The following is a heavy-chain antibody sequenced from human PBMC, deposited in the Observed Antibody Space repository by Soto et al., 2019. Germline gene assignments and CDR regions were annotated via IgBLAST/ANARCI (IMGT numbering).Heavy chain of an antibody. J-gene: IGHJ4*02. CDR2: IYYSTKT. CDR1: GASVSSDSYY. V-gene: IGHV4-61*01. Sequence: QEQLQESGPGLVKPSETLSLTCTVSGASVSSDSYYWSWIRQPPGKGLEWIGYIYYSTKTNFNPSLKSRVAMFVDTSKNQFSLILTSVTTADTAVYCCARANIAAAGVVYLWGQGTLVTVSS. CDR3: ARANIAAAGVVYL. D-gene: IGHD6-13*01.